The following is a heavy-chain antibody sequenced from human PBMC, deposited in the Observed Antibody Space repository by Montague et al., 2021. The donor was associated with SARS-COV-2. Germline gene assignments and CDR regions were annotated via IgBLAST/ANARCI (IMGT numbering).Heavy chain of an antibody. CDR2: SYHTGNT. CDR1: GASVTSTNW. CDR3: ASPKEGSGYYRPFDY. Sequence: SETLSLTCGVSGASVTSTNWWSWVRQPTGKGLEWIGESYHTGNTNYSPSLKNRVSISLDKSKNQLSLRLHSVTAADTAVYYCASPKEGSGYYRPFDYWGQGILVTVSS. D-gene: IGHD3-22*01. J-gene: IGHJ4*02. V-gene: IGHV4-4*02.